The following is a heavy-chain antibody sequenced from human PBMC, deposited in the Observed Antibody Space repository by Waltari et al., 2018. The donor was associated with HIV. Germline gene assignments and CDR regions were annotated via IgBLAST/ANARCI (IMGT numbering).Heavy chain of an antibody. V-gene: IGHV1-2*02. CDR2: INPSSGGT. CDR1: GYTFTGYY. CDR3: ERDGRPEGVDY. D-gene: IGHD3-16*01. J-gene: IGHJ4*02. Sequence: QVQLVQSGAEVKKPGASVKVSCKASGYTFTGYYMPWVRQAPGQGLEWMGWINPSSGGTNYAQKCQGRVTMTRDPSISPAYMELSRMRSDEPAVYYCERDGRPEGVDYWGQGTLVTVSS.